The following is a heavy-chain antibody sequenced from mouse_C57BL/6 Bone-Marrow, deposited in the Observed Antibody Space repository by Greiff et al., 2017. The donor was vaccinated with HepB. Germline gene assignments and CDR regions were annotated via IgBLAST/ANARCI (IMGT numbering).Heavy chain of an antibody. CDR3: AVYGNYDY. CDR2: IYPGDGDT. J-gene: IGHJ2*01. D-gene: IGHD2-1*01. CDR1: GYAFSSSW. V-gene: IGHV1-82*01. Sequence: VQVVESGPELVKPGASVKISCKASGYAFSSSWMNGVKQRPGKGLEWIGRIYPGDGDTNYNGKFKGKATLTADKSSSTAYMQLSSLTSEDSAVYFCAVYGNYDYWGQGTTLTVSS.